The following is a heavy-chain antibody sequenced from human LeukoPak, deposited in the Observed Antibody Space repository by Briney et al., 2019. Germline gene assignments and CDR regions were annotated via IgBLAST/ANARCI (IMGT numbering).Heavy chain of an antibody. CDR2: IYSGGST. CDR3: ARDDTWSGSGRADY. V-gene: IGHV3-53*01. CDR1: GFTVSSNY. Sequence: GGSLRLSCAASGFTVSSNYMSWVRQAPGKGLEWVSVIYSGGSTYYADSVKGRFTISRDNSKNTLYLQMNSLRAEDTAVYYCARDDTWSGSGRADYWGQGTLVTVSS. J-gene: IGHJ4*02. D-gene: IGHD6-19*01.